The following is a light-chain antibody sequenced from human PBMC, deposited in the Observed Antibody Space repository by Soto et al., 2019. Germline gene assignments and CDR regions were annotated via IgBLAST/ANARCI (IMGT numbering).Light chain of an antibody. CDR3: CSYACSSTYYV. CDR1: SSDVGSYNL. V-gene: IGLV2-23*01. CDR2: EDS. J-gene: IGLJ1*01. Sequence: QSALTQPASVSGSPGQSITISCTGTSSDVGSYNLVSWYQQHPGKAPKLMIYEDSKRPSGVSNRFSGSKSGNTASLTISGLQAEDEADYYCCSYACSSTYYVFGTGTKLTVL.